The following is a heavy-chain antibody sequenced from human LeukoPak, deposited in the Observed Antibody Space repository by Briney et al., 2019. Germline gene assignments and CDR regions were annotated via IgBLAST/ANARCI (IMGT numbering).Heavy chain of an antibody. CDR2: INSDGSST. CDR1: GGSFSGYY. D-gene: IGHD3-22*01. Sequence: PSETLSLTCAVYGGSFSGYYWSWVRQAPGKGLVWVSRINSDGSSTSYADSVKGRFTISRDNAKNTLYLQMNSLRAEDTAVYYCARGTVHSSGELDYWGQGTLVTVSS. J-gene: IGHJ4*02. V-gene: IGHV3-74*01. CDR3: ARGTVHSSGELDY.